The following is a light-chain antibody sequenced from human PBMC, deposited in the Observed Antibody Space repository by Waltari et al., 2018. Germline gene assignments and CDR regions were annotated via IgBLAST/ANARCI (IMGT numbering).Light chain of an antibody. Sequence: QSALTQPASVSGSPGQSITFSCPGASSDVGGFNYVSWYQQQPGKAPRLMIYDVSIRPSGVSNRFSGSKSSNTASLTISGLQAEDEADYYCSSYSRTSTLVVFGGGTKLAVL. CDR1: SSDVGGFNY. J-gene: IGLJ2*01. CDR2: DVS. CDR3: SSYSRTSTLVV. V-gene: IGLV2-14*03.